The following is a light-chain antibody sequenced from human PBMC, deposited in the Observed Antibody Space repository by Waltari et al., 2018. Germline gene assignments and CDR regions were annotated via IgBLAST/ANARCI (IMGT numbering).Light chain of an antibody. J-gene: IGLJ3*02. V-gene: IGLV10-54*04. CDR1: NNNVGYEG. CDR3: SAWDSSLSAWV. CDR2: RNN. Sequence: QAGLTQPPSVSKGLRQTATLTCTGNNNNVGYEGATWLQQHQGHPPKLLFYRNNNRPSGMSERFSASRSGSTASLTITGLQTEDEADYYCSAWDSSLSAWVFGGGTKLTVL.